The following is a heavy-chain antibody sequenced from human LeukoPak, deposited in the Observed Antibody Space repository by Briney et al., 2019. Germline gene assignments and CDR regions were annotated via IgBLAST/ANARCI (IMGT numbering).Heavy chain of an antibody. CDR2: INPNSGGT. CDR3: ARGGGRYSNS. V-gene: IGHV1-2*02. D-gene: IGHD1-26*01. CDR1: GYTFTDYY. Sequence: ASVKVSCRASGYTFTDYYVHWVRQAPGQGLEWMGWINPNSGGTFSAQNFQGRVTMTRDTSLSTAYMELSRLRSDDTAVYYGARGGGRYSNSWGQGALVTVSS. J-gene: IGHJ4*02.